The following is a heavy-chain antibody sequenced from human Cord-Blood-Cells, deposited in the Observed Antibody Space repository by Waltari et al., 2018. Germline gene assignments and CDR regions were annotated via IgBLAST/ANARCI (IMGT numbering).Heavy chain of an antibody. V-gene: IGHV3-30*18. CDR3: AKDRDGGNFDY. Sequence: MHWVRQAPGKGLAWVAVISYDGSNKYYADSVKGRFTISRDNSKNTLYLQMNSLRAEDTAVYYCAKDRDGGNFDYWGQGTLVTVSS. J-gene: IGHJ4*02. D-gene: IGHD3-16*01. CDR2: ISYDGSNK.